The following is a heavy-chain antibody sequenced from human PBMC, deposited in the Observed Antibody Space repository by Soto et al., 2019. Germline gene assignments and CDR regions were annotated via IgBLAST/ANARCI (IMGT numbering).Heavy chain of an antibody. CDR3: AKDTEVGAKTFGGVGY. D-gene: IGHD1-26*01. Sequence: EVQLLESGGGLVQPGGSLRLSCAASGFTFNSYAMSWVRQAPGKGLELVSAISGSGCSTYYADSVKGRFTISRDNSKNTLYLQMNTLRAEDTAVYYCAKDTEVGAKTFGGVGYWGQGALVAVSS. CDR1: GFTFNSYA. J-gene: IGHJ4*02. CDR2: ISGSGCST. V-gene: IGHV3-23*01.